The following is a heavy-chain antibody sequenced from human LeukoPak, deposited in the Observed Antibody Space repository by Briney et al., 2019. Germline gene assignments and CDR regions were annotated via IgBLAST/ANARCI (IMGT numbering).Heavy chain of an antibody. Sequence: PSETLSLTCTVSGGSISSSRYYWGWIRQPPGKGLEWIGSIYYSGSTDYNPSLKSRVTISVDTSKNHFSLKLTSVTAADTAVYYCARTFQAPSYGDSDSRTKYPYSMDVWGQGTMVAVSS. V-gene: IGHV4-39*07. CDR3: ARTFQAPSYGDSDSRTKYPYSMDV. D-gene: IGHD4-17*01. J-gene: IGHJ6*02. CDR2: IYYSGST. CDR1: GGSISSSRYY.